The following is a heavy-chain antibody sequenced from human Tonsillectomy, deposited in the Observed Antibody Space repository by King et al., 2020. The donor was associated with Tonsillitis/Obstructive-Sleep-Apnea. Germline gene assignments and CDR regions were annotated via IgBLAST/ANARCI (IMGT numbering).Heavy chain of an antibody. V-gene: IGHV3-30*03. D-gene: IGHD5-18*01. J-gene: IGHJ4*02. CDR2: ISYDGSNK. CDR1: GFTFSSYG. Sequence: QLVQSGGGVVQPGRSLRLSCAASGFTFSSYGMHWVRQAPGKGLGWVAVISYDGSNKYYADSVKGRFPISRDNSKKTLYLQMNSLRAEETAVYYCARTAWIQGRYYFDYWGQGTLVTVSS. CDR3: ARTAWIQGRYYFDY.